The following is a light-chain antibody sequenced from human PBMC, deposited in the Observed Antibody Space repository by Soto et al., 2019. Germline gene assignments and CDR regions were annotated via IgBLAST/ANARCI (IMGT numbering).Light chain of an antibody. CDR1: ESISSW. J-gene: IGKJ1*01. V-gene: IGKV1-5*03. Sequence: DIQMTQSPSTLSASVGDRVIITCRASESISSWLAWFQQKPGRAPKLLIYKASILESGVSSRFSGSESGTEFTLTISSLQPDDFATYFCQQYSTKWSFGQGTKVEIK. CDR3: QQYSTKWS. CDR2: KAS.